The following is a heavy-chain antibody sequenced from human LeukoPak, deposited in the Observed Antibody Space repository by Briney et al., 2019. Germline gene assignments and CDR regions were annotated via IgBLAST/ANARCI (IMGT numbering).Heavy chain of an antibody. J-gene: IGHJ1*01. CDR1: GFTFSSYS. CDR3: ARDSRWAGHAEYFQH. D-gene: IGHD6-19*01. V-gene: IGHV3-21*01. Sequence: GGSLRLSCAASGFTFSSYSMNWVRQAPGKGLEWVSSISSSSSYIYYADSVKGRFTISRDNAKNSLFLQMNSLRAEDTAVFYCARDSRWAGHAEYFQHWGQGTLVTVSS. CDR2: ISSSSSYI.